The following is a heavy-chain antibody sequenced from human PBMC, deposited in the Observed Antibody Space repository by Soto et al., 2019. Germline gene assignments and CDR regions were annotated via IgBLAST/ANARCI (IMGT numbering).Heavy chain of an antibody. CDR1: GYTFTSYG. Sequence: QVQLVQSGAEVKKPGASVKVSCKASGYTFTSYGISWVRQAPGQGLEWMGWISAYNGNTNYAQKLQDRVTRTTDTSTRKAYMELRSLRSDDTAVYYCARDISDYGGNSDFDYWGQGTLVTVSS. V-gene: IGHV1-18*01. J-gene: IGHJ4*02. D-gene: IGHD4-17*01. CDR3: ARDISDYGGNSDFDY. CDR2: ISAYNGNT.